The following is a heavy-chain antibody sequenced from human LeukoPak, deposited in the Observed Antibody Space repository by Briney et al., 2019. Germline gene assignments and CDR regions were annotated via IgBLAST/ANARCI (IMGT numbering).Heavy chain of an antibody. V-gene: IGHV4-34*01. CDR3: ARRGSRNYYGSGSYYPTGPIQP. J-gene: IGHJ5*02. Sequence: SETLSLTCAVYGGSFSGYYWSWIRQPPGKGLEWIGEINHSGSTNYSPSLKSRVTISVDTSKNQFSLKLSSVTAADTAVYYCARRGSRNYYGSGSYYPTGPIQPWGQGTLVTVSS. CDR1: GGSFSGYY. CDR2: INHSGST. D-gene: IGHD3-10*01.